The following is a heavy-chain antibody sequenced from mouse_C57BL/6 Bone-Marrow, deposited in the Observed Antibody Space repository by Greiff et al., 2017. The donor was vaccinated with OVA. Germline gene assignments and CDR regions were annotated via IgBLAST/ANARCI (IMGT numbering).Heavy chain of an antibody. CDR3: ARGGTVGGDY. CDR1: GYAFSSSW. D-gene: IGHD1-1*01. V-gene: IGHV1-82*01. Sequence: QVQLQQSGPELVKPGASVKISRKASGYAFSSSWMNWVKQRPGKGLEWIGRIYPGDGDTNYNGKFKGKATLTADKSSRTAYMQLSSLTSEDFAVYFCARGGTVGGDYWGQGTTLTVSS. J-gene: IGHJ2*01. CDR2: IYPGDGDT.